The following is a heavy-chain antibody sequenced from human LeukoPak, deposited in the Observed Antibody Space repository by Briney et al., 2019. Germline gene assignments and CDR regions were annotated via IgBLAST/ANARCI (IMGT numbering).Heavy chain of an antibody. Sequence: SETLSLTCAVYGGSFSGYYWSWIRQPPGKGLEWIGEINHSGSTNYNPSLKSRVTISVDTSKNQFSLKLSSVTAADTAVYYCARGFTVRKYYYGSAFDYWGQGTLVTVSS. CDR1: GGSFSGYY. CDR2: INHSGST. J-gene: IGHJ4*02. CDR3: ARGFTVRKYYYGSAFDY. D-gene: IGHD3-10*01. V-gene: IGHV4-34*01.